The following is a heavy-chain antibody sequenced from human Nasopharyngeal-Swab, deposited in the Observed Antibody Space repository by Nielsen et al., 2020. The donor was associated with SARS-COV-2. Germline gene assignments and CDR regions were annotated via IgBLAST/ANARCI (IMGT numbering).Heavy chain of an antibody. D-gene: IGHD3-22*01. Sequence: GESLKISCAASGFTFSSYAMHWVRQAPGKGLEWVAVISYDGSNEYYADSVKGRFTISRDNSKNTLYLQMNSLRAEDTAVYYCARDRSGYFLDYWGQGTLVTVSS. V-gene: IGHV3-30*04. CDR2: ISYDGSNE. J-gene: IGHJ4*02. CDR3: ARDRSGYFLDY. CDR1: GFTFSSYA.